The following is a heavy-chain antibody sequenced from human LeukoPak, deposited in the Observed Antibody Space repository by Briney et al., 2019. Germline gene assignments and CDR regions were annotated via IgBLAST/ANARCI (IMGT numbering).Heavy chain of an antibody. Sequence: PSETLSLTCAVYGGSFSGYYWSWIRQPPGKGLEWIGEINHSGSTNYNPSLKSRVTISVDTSKNQFSLKLSSVTAADTAVYYCARGYCSSTSCNPGGFDGMDVWGKGTTVTVSS. CDR2: INHSGST. J-gene: IGHJ6*04. V-gene: IGHV4-34*01. CDR3: ARGYCSSTSCNPGGFDGMDV. CDR1: GGSFSGYY. D-gene: IGHD2-2*01.